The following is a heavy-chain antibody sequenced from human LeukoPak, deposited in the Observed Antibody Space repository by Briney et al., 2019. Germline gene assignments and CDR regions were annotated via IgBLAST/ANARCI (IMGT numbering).Heavy chain of an antibody. CDR2: IYPGDSDT. J-gene: IGHJ4*02. Sequence: GESLKISCQASRYRFTDYWIGWVRQMPGKGLEWMGIIYPGDSDTRYSPSFQGQVTISADKFISTAYLQWSSLKASDTAMYYCARLGYCSSTSCKGGGLDYWGQGTLVTVSS. CDR3: ARLGYCSSTSCKGGGLDY. CDR1: RYRFTDYW. V-gene: IGHV5-51*01. D-gene: IGHD2-2*03.